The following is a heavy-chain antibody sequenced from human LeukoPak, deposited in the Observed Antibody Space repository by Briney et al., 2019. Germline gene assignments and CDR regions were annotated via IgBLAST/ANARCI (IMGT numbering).Heavy chain of an antibody. Sequence: GGSLRLSCAASGFTFSSYSMNWVRQAPGKGLEWVSSISSSSSYIYYADSVKGRFTISRDNAKNSLYLQMNSLRAEDTAVYYCARDSGIYYGFDAFDIWGQGTMVTVSS. CDR3: ARDSGIYYGFDAFDI. D-gene: IGHD1-26*01. CDR1: GFTFSSYS. V-gene: IGHV3-21*01. J-gene: IGHJ3*02. CDR2: ISSSSSYI.